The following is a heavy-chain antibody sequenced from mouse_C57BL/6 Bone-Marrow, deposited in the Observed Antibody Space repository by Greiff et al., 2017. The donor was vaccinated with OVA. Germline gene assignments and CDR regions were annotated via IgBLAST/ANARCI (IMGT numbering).Heavy chain of an antibody. D-gene: IGHD3-2*02. V-gene: IGHV1-55*01. CDR1: GYTFTSYW. Sequence: QVQLQQPGAELVKPGASVKMSCKASGYTFTSYWITWVKQRPGQGLEWIGDIYPGDGDTNYNGKFKGKATLTADKSSSTAYMQLSSLTSEDSAVYYCARAAQATWFAYWGQGTLVTVSA. CDR2: IYPGDGDT. J-gene: IGHJ3*01. CDR3: ARAAQATWFAY.